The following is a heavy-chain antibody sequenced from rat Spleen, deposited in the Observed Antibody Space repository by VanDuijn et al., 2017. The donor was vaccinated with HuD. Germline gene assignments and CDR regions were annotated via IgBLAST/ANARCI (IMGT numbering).Heavy chain of an antibody. J-gene: IGHJ3*01. V-gene: IGHV5-7*01. CDR1: GFTFSDYN. D-gene: IGHD1-2*01. CDR2: ISYDGSST. CDR3: ARHGGSSRGRFAY. Sequence: EVQLVESGGGLVQPGRSLKLSCAASGFTFSDYNMAWVRQAPKKGLEWVATISYDGSSTYYRDSVKGRFTISRDNAKSTLYLQMDSLRSEDTATYYCARHGGSSRGRFAYWGQGTLVTVSS.